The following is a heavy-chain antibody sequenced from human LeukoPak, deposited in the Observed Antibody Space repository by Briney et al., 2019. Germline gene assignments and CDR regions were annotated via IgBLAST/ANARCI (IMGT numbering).Heavy chain of an antibody. V-gene: IGHV4-30-4*08. Sequence: PSQTLSLTXTVSGGSISSGDYYWSWIRQPPGNGLEWIGYIYYSGSTYYNPSLKSRVTISVDTSKNQFSLKLSSVTAADTAVYYCARGTLPLECLDYWGQGTLVTVSS. CDR1: GGSISSGDYY. D-gene: IGHD3-3*01. CDR3: ARGTLPLECLDY. CDR2: IYYSGST. J-gene: IGHJ4*02.